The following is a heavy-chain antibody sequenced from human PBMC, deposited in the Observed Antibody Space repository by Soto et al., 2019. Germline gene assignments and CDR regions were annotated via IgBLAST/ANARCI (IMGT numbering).Heavy chain of an antibody. Sequence: PGGSLRLSCAASGFTFSSYAMRWVRQAPGKGLEWVAVISYDGSNKYYADSVEGRFTISRDNSKNTLYLQMNSLRAEDTAVYYWAHLRFLEWLLSDYYYHGMEVWGQGTTVTVSS. D-gene: IGHD3-3*01. CDR3: AHLRFLEWLLSDYYYHGMEV. V-gene: IGHV3-30-3*01. J-gene: IGHJ6*02. CDR2: ISYDGSNK. CDR1: GFTFSSYA.